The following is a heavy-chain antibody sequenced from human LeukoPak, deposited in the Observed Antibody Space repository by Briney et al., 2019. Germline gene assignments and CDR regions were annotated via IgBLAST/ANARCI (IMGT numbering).Heavy chain of an antibody. CDR2: INHSGST. CDR1: GGSISSSSYY. J-gene: IGHJ3*02. CDR3: ARVVIYYDSSGYFLDAFDI. V-gene: IGHV4-39*07. Sequence: SETLSLTCTVSGGSISSSSYYWSWIRQPPGKGLEWIGEINHSGSTNYNPSPKSRVTISVDTSKNQFSLKLSSVTAADTAVYYCARVVIYYDSSGYFLDAFDIWGQGTMVTVSS. D-gene: IGHD3-22*01.